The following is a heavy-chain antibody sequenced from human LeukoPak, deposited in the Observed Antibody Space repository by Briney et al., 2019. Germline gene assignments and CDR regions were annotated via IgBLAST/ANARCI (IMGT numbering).Heavy chain of an antibody. J-gene: IGHJ4*02. CDR3: ARVNDYYDSSGYNY. V-gene: IGHV1-2*02. CDR1: GYTFTGYY. CDR2: INPNSGGT. Sequence: ASVKVSCKASGYTFTGYYMHWVRQAPGQGLEWMGWINPNSGGTNYAQKFQGRVTMTRNTSISTAYMELSSLRSEDTAVYYCARVNDYYDSSGYNYWGQGTLVTVSS. D-gene: IGHD3-22*01.